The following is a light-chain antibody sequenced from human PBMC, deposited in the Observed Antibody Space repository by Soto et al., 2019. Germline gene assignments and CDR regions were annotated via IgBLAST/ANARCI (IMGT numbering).Light chain of an antibody. CDR3: QQRTNGPRT. CDR2: DAS. Sequence: EIVLTQSPATLSLSPGERATLSCRASQSVSSYLTWYQQKPGQAPRLLIYDASNRATGVPARFSGSGSGTDFPLTISSLEPEDSAVYYCQQRTNGPRTFGQGTKVDIK. V-gene: IGKV3-11*01. CDR1: QSVSSY. J-gene: IGKJ1*01.